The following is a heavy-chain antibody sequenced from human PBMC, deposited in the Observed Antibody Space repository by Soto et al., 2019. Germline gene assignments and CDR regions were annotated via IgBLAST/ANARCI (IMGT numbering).Heavy chain of an antibody. Sequence: GSVKVSCKASGYTFTGYYMHWVRQAPGQGLEWMGWINPNSGGTNYAQKFQGRVTMTRDTSISTAYMELSRLRSDDTAVYYCARGGYSYGIYDAFDIWGQGTLVTVSS. CDR2: INPNSGGT. V-gene: IGHV1-2*02. CDR3: ARGGYSYGIYDAFDI. D-gene: IGHD5-18*01. CDR1: GYTFTGYY. J-gene: IGHJ3*02.